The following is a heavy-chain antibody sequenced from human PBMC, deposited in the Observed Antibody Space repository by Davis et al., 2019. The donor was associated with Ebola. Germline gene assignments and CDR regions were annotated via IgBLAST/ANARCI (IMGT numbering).Heavy chain of an antibody. J-gene: IGHJ4*02. D-gene: IGHD3-3*01. Sequence: GESLKISCAASGFTFSSYAMSWVRQAPGKGLEWVANIKQDGSIKYFVDSVKGRFTISRDNAKNTLYLQMNSLRAEDTAMYYCARAFGSGYWGQGTLVTVSS. V-gene: IGHV3-7*01. CDR3: ARAFGSGY. CDR1: GFTFSSYA. CDR2: IKQDGSIK.